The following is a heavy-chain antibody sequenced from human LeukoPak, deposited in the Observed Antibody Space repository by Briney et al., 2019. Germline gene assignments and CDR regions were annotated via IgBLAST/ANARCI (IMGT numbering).Heavy chain of an antibody. CDR3: ARFGYSYGAFDY. D-gene: IGHD5-18*01. CDR1: GYTFTSYY. V-gene: IGHV1-46*01. Sequence: ASVKVSCKASGYTFTSYYMHWVRQAPGQGLEWMGIINPSGGSTSYAQKFQGRVTMTRDMSMSTVYMELSSLRSEDTAVYYCARFGYSYGAFDYWGQGTLVTVSS. CDR2: INPSGGST. J-gene: IGHJ4*02.